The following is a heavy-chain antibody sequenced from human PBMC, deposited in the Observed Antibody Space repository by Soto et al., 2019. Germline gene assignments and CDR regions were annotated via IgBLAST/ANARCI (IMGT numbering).Heavy chain of an antibody. Sequence: LSLTCTVSGGSISSSSYYCGWIRQPPGKGLEWIGRIYYSGSTYYNPSLKSRVTISVDTSKNQFSLMLSSVTAADTAVYCCARHERREQQPKCGWFDPWGQGTLVTVSS. CDR3: ARHERREQQPKCGWFDP. V-gene: IGHV4-39*01. CDR1: GGSISSSSYY. CDR2: IYYSGST. J-gene: IGHJ5*02. D-gene: IGHD6-13*01.